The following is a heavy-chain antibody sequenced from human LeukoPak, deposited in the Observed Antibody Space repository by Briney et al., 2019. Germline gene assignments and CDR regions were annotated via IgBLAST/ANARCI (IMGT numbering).Heavy chain of an antibody. CDR2: ISSSGSTI. Sequence: GGSLRLSCAASGFTFSDYYMSWIRQAPGKGLEWVSYISSSGSTIYYADSVKGRFTISRDNAKNSLYLQMNSLRAEDTAVYYCARDRGYDFWSGSHYGSYMDVWGKGTTVTVSS. CDR1: GFTFSDYY. J-gene: IGHJ6*03. V-gene: IGHV3-11*04. D-gene: IGHD3-3*01. CDR3: ARDRGYDFWSGSHYGSYMDV.